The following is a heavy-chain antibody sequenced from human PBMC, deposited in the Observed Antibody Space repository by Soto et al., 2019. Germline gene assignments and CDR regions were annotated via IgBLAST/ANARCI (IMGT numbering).Heavy chain of an antibody. Sequence: SVKVSCKASGGTFSSYAISWVRQAPGQGLEWMGGIIPIFGTANYAQKFQSRVTITADESTSTAYMELSSLRSEDTAVYYCARDHDSSGPYGSNNWFDPWGQGTLVTVSS. CDR2: IIPIFGTA. CDR1: GGTFSSYA. D-gene: IGHD6-19*01. J-gene: IGHJ5*02. CDR3: ARDHDSSGPYGSNNWFDP. V-gene: IGHV1-69*13.